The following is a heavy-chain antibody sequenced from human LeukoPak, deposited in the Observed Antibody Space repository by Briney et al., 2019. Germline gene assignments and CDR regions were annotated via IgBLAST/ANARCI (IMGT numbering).Heavy chain of an antibody. CDR3: VYSGDYEKGY. V-gene: IGHV3-21*01. CDR2: ISSSSRDI. Sequence: GSLRLSCAASGFTFSSYTMNWVRQAPGKGLEWVAAISSSSRDIFYADSVKGRFSISRGNTQNSLSLQMSSLKAEDTAVYYCVYSGDYEKGYWGQGTLVTVSS. CDR1: GFTFSSYT. J-gene: IGHJ4*02. D-gene: IGHD4-17*01.